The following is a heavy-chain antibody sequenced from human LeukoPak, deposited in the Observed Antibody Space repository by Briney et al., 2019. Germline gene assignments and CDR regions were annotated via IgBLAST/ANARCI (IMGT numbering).Heavy chain of an antibody. CDR1: GGSISSGSYY. CDR2: IYTSGST. CDR3: ARVGSDFWSGYY. V-gene: IGHV4-61*02. Sequence: SQTLSLTCTVSGGSISSGSYYWSWIRQPAGKGLEWIGRIYTSGSTNYNPSLKSRVTISVDTSKSQFSLKLSSVTAADTAVYYCARVGSDFWSGYYWGQGTLVTVSS. J-gene: IGHJ4*02. D-gene: IGHD3-3*01.